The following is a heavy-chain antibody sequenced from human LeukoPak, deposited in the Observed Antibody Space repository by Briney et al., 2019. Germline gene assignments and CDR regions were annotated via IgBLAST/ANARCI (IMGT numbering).Heavy chain of an antibody. Sequence: PSETLSLSCTVSGDSINYYYWSWIRRSTGKGLEWIGYVYYNGSAKYNPSLKSRVTISVDMSKNQFSLKVSSVTAADTAIYYCARKGGHFDYWGQGTLVTVSS. V-gene: IGHV4-59*01. J-gene: IGHJ4*02. CDR2: VYYNGSA. D-gene: IGHD2-15*01. CDR1: GDSINYYY. CDR3: ARKGGHFDY.